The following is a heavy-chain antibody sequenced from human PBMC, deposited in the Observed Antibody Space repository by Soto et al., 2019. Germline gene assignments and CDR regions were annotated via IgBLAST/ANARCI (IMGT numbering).Heavy chain of an antibody. V-gene: IGHV1-69*01. CDR2: ITPIFGTA. D-gene: IGHD3-9*01. CDR3: ARGWSYDILTGYSY. Sequence: VSCKASGVSFSNYAISWVRQAPGQGLEWMGGITPIFGTANYAQRFQGRVTITADESTSTAYMELSSLRSEDTAVYYCARGWSYDILTGYSYWGQGTLVTVSS. J-gene: IGHJ4*02. CDR1: GVSFSNYA.